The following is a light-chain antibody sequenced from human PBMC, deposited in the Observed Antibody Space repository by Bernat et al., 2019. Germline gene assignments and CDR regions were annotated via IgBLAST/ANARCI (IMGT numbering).Light chain of an antibody. V-gene: IGKV2-28*01. Sequence: DIMMTQSPLSLPVTPGEPASISCKSSQSLTHSNGYKYLDWYVQRPGQSPQLLIYLGSNRASGVPDRISGSGSGTRFTLKISRVEAEDVGIYYCMQSLQTPYTIGQGTKLEIK. CDR3: MQSLQTPYT. CDR2: LGS. CDR1: QSLTHSNGYKY. J-gene: IGKJ2*01.